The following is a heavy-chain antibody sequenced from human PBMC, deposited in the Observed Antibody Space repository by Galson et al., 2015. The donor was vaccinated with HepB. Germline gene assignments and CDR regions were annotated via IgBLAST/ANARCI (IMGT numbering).Heavy chain of an antibody. CDR2: ISAYNGNT. CDR1: GYSFTSYW. V-gene: IGHV1-18*04. Sequence: QSGAEVKKPGESLRISCKGSGYSFTSYWISWVRQAPGQGLEWMGWISAYNGNTNYAQKLQGRVTMTTDTSTSTAHMELRSLRSDDTAVYYCARTWDFLQRFDPWGQGTLATVSS. CDR3: ARTWDFLQRFDP. D-gene: IGHD1-26*01. J-gene: IGHJ5*02.